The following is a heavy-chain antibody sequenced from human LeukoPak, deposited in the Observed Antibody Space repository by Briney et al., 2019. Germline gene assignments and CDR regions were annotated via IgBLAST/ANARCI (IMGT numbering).Heavy chain of an antibody. CDR2: VSAYNGNT. D-gene: IGHD2-2*02. CDR3: ARGGYCSSTSCYMGGDY. CDR1: GYTFTSYG. V-gene: IGHV1-18*01. Sequence: ASVKVSCKASGYTFTSYGISWVRQAPGQGLEWMGWVSAYNGNTNYAQKLQGRVTMTTDTSTSTAYMELRSLRSDDTAVYYCARGGYCSSTSCYMGGDYWGQGTLVTVSS. J-gene: IGHJ4*02.